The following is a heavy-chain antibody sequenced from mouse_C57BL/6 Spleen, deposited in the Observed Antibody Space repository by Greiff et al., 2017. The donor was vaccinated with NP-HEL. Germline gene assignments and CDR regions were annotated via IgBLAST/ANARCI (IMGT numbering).Heavy chain of an antibody. CDR3: ARDHGSYAMDY. Sequence: EVQLQQSGPGLVKPSQSLSLTCSVTGYSITSGYYWNWIRQFPGNKLEWMGYISYDGSNNYNPSLKNRISITRDTSKNQFFLKLNSVTTEDTATYYCARDHGSYAMDYWGQGTSVTVSS. CDR2: ISYDGSN. V-gene: IGHV3-6*01. CDR1: GYSITSGYY. J-gene: IGHJ4*01.